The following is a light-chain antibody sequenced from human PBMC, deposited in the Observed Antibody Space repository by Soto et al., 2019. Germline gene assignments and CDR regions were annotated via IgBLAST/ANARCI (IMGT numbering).Light chain of an antibody. CDR1: QSVSSTY. V-gene: IGKV3D-20*02. CDR2: GAS. J-gene: IGKJ5*01. Sequence: EVVLTQSPATLSLSPGERATLSCRASQSVSSTYLAWYQQQPGQAPSLLIYGASTRATGIPARFSGSGSGTDFTLTISSLEPEDFAVYYCQQRSNWPPITFGQGTRLEIK. CDR3: QQRSNWPPIT.